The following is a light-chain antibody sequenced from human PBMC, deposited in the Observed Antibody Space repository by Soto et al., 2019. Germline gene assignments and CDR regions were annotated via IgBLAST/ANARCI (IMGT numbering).Light chain of an antibody. CDR1: PSVTNF. J-gene: IGKJ5*01. V-gene: IGKV3-11*01. CDR3: QQRNIWPPVT. CDR2: GAF. Sequence: IVFTQSPATLTLSPRERATLSCRASPSVTNFLAWYQQKPGQAPRLLIYGAFNRATGIPARFSGSGSGTDFTLTISSLEPEDSAIYYCQQRNIWPPVTFGQGTRLEIK.